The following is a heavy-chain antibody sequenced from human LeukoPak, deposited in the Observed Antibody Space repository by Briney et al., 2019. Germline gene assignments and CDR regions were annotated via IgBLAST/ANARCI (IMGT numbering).Heavy chain of an antibody. CDR1: GGTFSSYA. J-gene: IGHJ6*03. CDR2: IIPILGIA. CDR3: ARGREYYYYYYMDV. V-gene: IGHV1-69*04. Sequence: SVKVSCKASGGTFSSYAISWVRQAPGQGLEWMGRIIPILGIANYAQKFQGRVTITADKSTSTAYMELSSLRSEDTAVYYCARGREYYYYYYMDVWGKGTTVTVSS.